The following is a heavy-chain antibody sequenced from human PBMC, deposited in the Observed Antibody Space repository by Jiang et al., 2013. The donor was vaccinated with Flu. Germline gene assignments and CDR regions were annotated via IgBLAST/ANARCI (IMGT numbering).Heavy chain of an antibody. CDR3: ARLIYGSGSYYFDY. CDR2: IYHSGST. D-gene: IGHD3-10*01. CDR1: GYSISSGYY. J-gene: IGHJ4*02. V-gene: IGHV4-38-2*01. Sequence: DTLSLTCAVSGYSISSGYYWGWIRQPPGKGLEWIGSIYHSGSTYYNPSLKSRVTISVDTSKNQFSLKLSSVTAADTAVYYCARLIYGSGSYYFDYWGQGTLVTVSS.